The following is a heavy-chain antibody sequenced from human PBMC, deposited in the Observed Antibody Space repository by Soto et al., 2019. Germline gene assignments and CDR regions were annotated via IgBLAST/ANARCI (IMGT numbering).Heavy chain of an antibody. CDR1: GGTFSSYA. J-gene: IGHJ6*02. Sequence: KVSCKASGGTFSSYAISWVRQAPGQGLEWMGGIIPIFGTANYAQKFQGRVTITADTSASTAYMELSSLRSEDTAVYYCARGKGMEENYYYYGLDIWGQGTTVTVSS. D-gene: IGHD1-1*01. CDR3: ARGKGMEENYYYYGLDI. CDR2: IIPIFGTA. V-gene: IGHV1-69*06.